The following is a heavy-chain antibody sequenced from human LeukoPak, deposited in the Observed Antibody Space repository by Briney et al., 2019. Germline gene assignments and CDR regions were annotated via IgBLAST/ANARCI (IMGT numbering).Heavy chain of an antibody. Sequence: ASVKVSCKSSGYTFTDYFIHWVRQAPGQVLEWMGLINPSGGSTAYAQRFQGRVTMTRDTSTSTVYMELSSLGSEDTALYYCARGIRAFEIRGQGTMVTVS. CDR1: GYTFTDYF. CDR2: INPSGGST. V-gene: IGHV1-46*01. J-gene: IGHJ3*02. CDR3: ARGIRAFEI.